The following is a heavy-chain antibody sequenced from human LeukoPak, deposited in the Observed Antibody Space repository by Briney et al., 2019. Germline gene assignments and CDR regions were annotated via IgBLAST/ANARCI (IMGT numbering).Heavy chain of an antibody. Sequence: GGSLRLSCAASGFTVSSNYMSWVRQAPGKGLEWVSVIYSGGSTYYADSVKGRFTISRDNSKNTLYLQMNSLRAEDTAVYYCAKDSWSITMIVVVITPPFDYWGQGTLVTVSS. D-gene: IGHD3-22*01. J-gene: IGHJ4*02. CDR2: IYSGGST. V-gene: IGHV3-66*01. CDR1: GFTVSSNY. CDR3: AKDSWSITMIVVVITPPFDY.